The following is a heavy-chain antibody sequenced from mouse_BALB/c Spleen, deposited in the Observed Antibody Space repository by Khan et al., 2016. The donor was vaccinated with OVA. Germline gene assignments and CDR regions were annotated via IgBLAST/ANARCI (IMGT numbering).Heavy chain of an antibody. CDR1: GFSLTDYG. Sequence: QVQLKESGPGLVAPSQSLSITCTVSGFSLTDYGVSWIRQPPGKGLEWLGVIWGGGSTYYNSALKSRLSISKDNSKSQVFLKMNRLQTDDTALYYCAKGVWSYYFALDYWGQGTSVTVSS. CDR2: IWGGGST. V-gene: IGHV2-6-5*01. D-gene: IGHD2-10*02. CDR3: AKGVWSYYFALDY. J-gene: IGHJ4*01.